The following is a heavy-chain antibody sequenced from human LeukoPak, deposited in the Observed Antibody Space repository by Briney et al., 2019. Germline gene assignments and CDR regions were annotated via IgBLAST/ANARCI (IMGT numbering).Heavy chain of an antibody. J-gene: IGHJ3*01. Sequence: SETLSLACAVSGDSINSGGYSWNWIRQAPGKGLEWIGRLYHSGNIYYNPSLNSRVTISVDRSKNQLSLSLSSVTAADTAVYFCARDRIDAFDFWGQGTMVTVSS. CDR3: ARDRIDAFDF. CDR1: GDSINSGGYS. V-gene: IGHV4-30-2*01. CDR2: LYHSGNI.